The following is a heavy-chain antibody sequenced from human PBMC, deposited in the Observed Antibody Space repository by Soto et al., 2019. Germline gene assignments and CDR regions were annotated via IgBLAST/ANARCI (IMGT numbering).Heavy chain of an antibody. V-gene: IGHV3-7*01. CDR1: GFTFSSYW. J-gene: IGHJ3*02. D-gene: IGHD2-15*01. CDR2: IKQDGSEK. CDR3: ASWSPDCSGGSCYSGYAFDI. Sequence: PGGSLRLSCAASGFTFSSYWMSWVRQAPGKGLEWVANIKQDGSEKYYVDSVKGRFTISRDNAKNSLYLQMNSLRAEDTAVYYCASWSPDCSGGSCYSGYAFDIWGQGTMVTVSS.